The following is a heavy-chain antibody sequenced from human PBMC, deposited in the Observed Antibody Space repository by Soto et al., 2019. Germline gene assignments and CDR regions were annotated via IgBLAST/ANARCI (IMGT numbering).Heavy chain of an antibody. CDR1: GFTFSSYW. Sequence: EVQLVESGGGLVQPGGSLRLSCAASGFTFSSYWMHWVRQAPGKGLVWVSRINSDGSSTSYADSVKGRFTISRDNAKNTLYLQMNSLSAEDTAVYYCARYFDWLAYAFDIWGQGTMVTVSS. CDR3: ARYFDWLAYAFDI. CDR2: INSDGSST. J-gene: IGHJ3*02. V-gene: IGHV3-74*01. D-gene: IGHD3-9*01.